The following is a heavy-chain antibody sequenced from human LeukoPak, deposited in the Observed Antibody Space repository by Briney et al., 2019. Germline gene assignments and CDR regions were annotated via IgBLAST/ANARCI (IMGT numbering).Heavy chain of an antibody. V-gene: IGHV4-4*02. CDR1: GGSISSSNW. D-gene: IGHD6-13*01. J-gene: IGHJ4*02. Sequence: PSETLSLTCAVSGGSISSSNWWSWVRQPPGKGLEWIGEIYHSGSTNYNPSLKSRVTISVDKSKNQFSLKLSSVTAADTAVYYCARALRYSSSYVLDYWGQGTLVTVSS. CDR2: IYHSGST. CDR3: ARALRYSSSYVLDY.